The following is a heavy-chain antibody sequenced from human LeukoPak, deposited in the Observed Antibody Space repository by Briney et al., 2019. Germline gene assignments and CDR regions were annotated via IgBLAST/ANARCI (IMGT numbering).Heavy chain of an antibody. D-gene: IGHD3-16*01. CDR3: ARMDYGSGSKGAYDY. Sequence: SETLSLTCTVSGGSISSYYWSWIRQPPGKGLEWIRYIYYSGSTNYNPSLKSRVTISVDTSKNQFSLKLSSVTAADTAVYYCARMDYGSGSKGAYDYWGQGTLVTVSS. CDR1: GGSISSYY. CDR2: IYYSGST. J-gene: IGHJ4*02. V-gene: IGHV4-59*01.